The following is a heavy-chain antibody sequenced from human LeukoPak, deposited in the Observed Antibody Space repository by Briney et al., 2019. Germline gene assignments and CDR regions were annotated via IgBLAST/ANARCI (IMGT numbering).Heavy chain of an antibody. V-gene: IGHV1-18*01. CDR3: ARDFYYDSPNWFDP. D-gene: IGHD3-22*01. CDR2: ISAYNGNT. Sequence: ASVKVSCKASGYTFTSYGISWVRQAPGQGLEWMGWISAYNGNTNYAQKLQGRVTMTTDTSTSTAYMELWSLRSDDTAVYYCARDFYYDSPNWFDPWGQGTLVTVSS. CDR1: GYTFTSYG. J-gene: IGHJ5*02.